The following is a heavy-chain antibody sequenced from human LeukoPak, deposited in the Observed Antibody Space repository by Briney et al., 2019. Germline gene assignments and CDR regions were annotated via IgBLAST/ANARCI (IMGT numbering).Heavy chain of an antibody. Sequence: SETLSLTCAVYGGSFSGYYWSWLRQPPGKGLEWIGEINHSGSTNYNPSLKSRVTISVDTSKNQFSLKLSSVTAADTAVYYCARLTTVSSDYYYYYMDVWGKGTTVTISS. J-gene: IGHJ6*03. V-gene: IGHV4-34*01. CDR3: ARLTTVSSDYYYYYMDV. CDR2: INHSGST. CDR1: GGSFSGYY. D-gene: IGHD4-17*01.